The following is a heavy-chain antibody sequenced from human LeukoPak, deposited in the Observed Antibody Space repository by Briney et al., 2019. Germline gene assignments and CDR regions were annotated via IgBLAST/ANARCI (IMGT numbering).Heavy chain of an antibody. D-gene: IGHD3-16*01. CDR3: AQPGGGY. J-gene: IGHJ4*02. CDR1: GGSISSHY. V-gene: IGHV4-59*11. CDR2: IYYSGST. Sequence: SETLSLTCTVSGGSISSHYWSWIRQPPGKGLEWIGYIYYSGSTNYNPSLMSRVTMSVDTSKNQFSLKLSSVTAADTVVYYCAQPGGGYWGQGTLVTVSS.